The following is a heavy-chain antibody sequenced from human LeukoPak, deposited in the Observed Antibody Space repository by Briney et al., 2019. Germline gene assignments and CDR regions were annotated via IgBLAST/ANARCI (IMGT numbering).Heavy chain of an antibody. CDR1: GFTFNNYL. Sequence: GGSLRLSCEASGFTFNNYLMYWVRQAPGKGLEWVAVISSDGHSKNHADSVKGRFAISRDNARNSLYLEMTSLRPEDTAVYYCVKDAPNGSVDFWGRGTLVTVSS. V-gene: IGHV3-30*09. J-gene: IGHJ4*02. CDR2: ISSDGHSK. D-gene: IGHD2-8*01. CDR3: VKDAPNGSVDF.